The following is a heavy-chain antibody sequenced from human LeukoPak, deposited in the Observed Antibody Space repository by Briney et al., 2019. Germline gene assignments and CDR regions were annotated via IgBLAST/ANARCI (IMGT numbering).Heavy chain of an antibody. CDR1: GFTFSSYA. CDR3: ASHGDSGSYFDY. J-gene: IGHJ4*02. D-gene: IGHD1-26*01. Sequence: GGSLRLSCAASGFTFSSYAMSWVRQAPGKGLEWVSAISGSGGSTYYADSVKGRLTISRDNSKNTLYLQMNSLRAEDTAVYYCASHGDSGSYFDYWGQGTLVAVSS. V-gene: IGHV3-23*01. CDR2: ISGSGGST.